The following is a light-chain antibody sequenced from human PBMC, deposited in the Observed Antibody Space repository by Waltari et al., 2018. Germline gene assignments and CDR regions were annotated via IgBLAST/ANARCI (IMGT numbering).Light chain of an antibody. CDR3: QERSNWPGGA. Sequence: EIVLTQSPATLSLSPGERATLSCRASQSVRTYLAWYQHRPGLAPRLLIYDASNRATDVPARFSGSGSGTDFTRTISSLQPEDFAVYYCQERSNWPGGAFGGGTKVE. J-gene: IGKJ4*01. CDR1: QSVRTY. CDR2: DAS. V-gene: IGKV3-11*01.